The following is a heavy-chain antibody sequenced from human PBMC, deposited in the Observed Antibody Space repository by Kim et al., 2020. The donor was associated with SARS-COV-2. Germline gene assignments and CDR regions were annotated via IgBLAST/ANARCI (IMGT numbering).Heavy chain of an antibody. V-gene: IGHV3-33*01. CDR3: ASERSAEAFDI. Sequence: KYYADTVKGRCTTTSDNSKTTLILQMSRLRAEDTAVYSCASERSAEAFDIWGQGTMVTVSS. J-gene: IGHJ3*02. CDR2: K.